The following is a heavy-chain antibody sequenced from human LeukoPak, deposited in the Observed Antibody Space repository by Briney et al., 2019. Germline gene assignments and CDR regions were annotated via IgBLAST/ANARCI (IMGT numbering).Heavy chain of an antibody. J-gene: IGHJ4*02. Sequence: GRSLGLSCAASGFTFSSYAMHWVRQAPGKGLEWVAVISYDGSNKYYADSVKGRFTISRDNSKNTLYLQMNSLRAEDTAVYYCARETSAAAGNFWGQGTLATVSS. CDR3: ARETSAAAGNF. V-gene: IGHV3-30-3*01. CDR2: ISYDGSNK. CDR1: GFTFSSYA. D-gene: IGHD6-13*01.